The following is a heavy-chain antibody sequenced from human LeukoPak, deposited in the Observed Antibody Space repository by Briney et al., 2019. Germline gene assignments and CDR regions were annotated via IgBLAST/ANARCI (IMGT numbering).Heavy chain of an antibody. Sequence: PGGSLRLSCAASGFTFSSYWMTWVRQGPGKGLEWIGEINHSGSTNYNPSLKSRVTISVDTSKNQFSLKLSSVTAADTAVYYCARGIVVEYAFDIWGQGTMVTVSS. CDR2: INHSGST. V-gene: IGHV4-34*01. CDR1: GFTFSSYW. D-gene: IGHD2-2*01. J-gene: IGHJ3*02. CDR3: ARGIVVEYAFDI.